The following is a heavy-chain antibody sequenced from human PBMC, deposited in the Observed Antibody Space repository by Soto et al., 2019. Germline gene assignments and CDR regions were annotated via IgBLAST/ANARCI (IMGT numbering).Heavy chain of an antibody. J-gene: IGHJ4*02. Sequence: PVGSLRLSCAASGFTFSSYEMNWVRQAPGKGLEWVSYISSSGSTIYYADSVKGRFTISRDNAKNSLYLQMNSLRAEDTAVYYCAGSLAVLLDYWGQGTLVTVSS. CDR1: GFTFSSYE. CDR3: AGSLAVLLDY. V-gene: IGHV3-48*03. D-gene: IGHD6-19*01. CDR2: ISSSGSTI.